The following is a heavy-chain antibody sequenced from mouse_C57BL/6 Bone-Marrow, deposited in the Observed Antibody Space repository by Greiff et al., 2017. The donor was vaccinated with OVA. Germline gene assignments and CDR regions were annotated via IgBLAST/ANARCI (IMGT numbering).Heavy chain of an antibody. CDR3: ARQNYYGSSPYFDY. D-gene: IGHD1-1*01. V-gene: IGHV5-6*02. CDR2: ISSGGSYT. CDR1: GFTFSSYG. J-gene: IGHJ2*01. Sequence: EVKLEESGGDLVKPGGSLKLSCAASGFTFSSYGMSWVRQTPDKRLEWVATISSGGSYTYYPDRVKGRFTISRDNAKNTLYLQMSSLKSEDTAMYYCARQNYYGSSPYFDYWGQGTTLTVSS.